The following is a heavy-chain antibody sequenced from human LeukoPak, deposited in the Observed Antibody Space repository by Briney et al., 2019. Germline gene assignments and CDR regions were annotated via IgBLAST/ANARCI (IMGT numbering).Heavy chain of an antibody. V-gene: IGHV4-39*01. J-gene: IGHJ5*02. Sequence: SETLSLTCTVSGDSISSTSHYWDWIRQPPGTGPEWIGNIYFTGSTYYCPSLKSRVTISVDRSKNQFSLKLSSVTAADTAVYYCARSLYCWFDLWGQGTLVTVSS. D-gene: IGHD2-15*01. CDR3: ARSLYCWFDL. CDR2: IYFTGST. CDR1: GDSISSTSHY.